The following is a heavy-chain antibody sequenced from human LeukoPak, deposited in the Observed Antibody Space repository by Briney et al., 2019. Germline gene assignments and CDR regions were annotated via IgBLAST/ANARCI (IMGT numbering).Heavy chain of an antibody. CDR1: GGTFSSYA. D-gene: IGHD5-18*01. J-gene: IGHJ6*03. CDR2: INTNTGNP. CDR3: ARGVGGYSYAAYYYYYMDV. V-gene: IGHV7-4-1*02. Sequence: ASVKVSCKASGGTFSSYAMNWVRQAPGQGLEWMGWINTNTGNPTYAQGFTGRFVFSLDTSVSTAYLQISSLKAEDTAVYYCARGVGGYSYAAYYYYYMDVWGKGTTVTVSS.